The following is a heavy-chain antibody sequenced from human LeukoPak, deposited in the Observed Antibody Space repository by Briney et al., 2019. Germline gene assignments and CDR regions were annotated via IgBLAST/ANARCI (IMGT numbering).Heavy chain of an antibody. J-gene: IGHJ6*02. V-gene: IGHV3-66*01. CDR3: ARESPGDSNGLDV. CDR1: GFIVSGNY. CDR2: VYSCGVA. D-gene: IGHD7-27*01. Sequence: GGSLRLSCAASGFIVSGNYMNWVRQPPGKGLGWVSIVYSCGVAYYADSVKGRFTISRDYSKNTVSLQMNSLRAEDTAIYYCARESPGDSNGLDVWGQGTTVTVSS.